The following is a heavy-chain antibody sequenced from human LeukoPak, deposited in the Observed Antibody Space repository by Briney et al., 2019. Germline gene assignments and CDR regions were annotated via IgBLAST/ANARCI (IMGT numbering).Heavy chain of an antibody. CDR1: GFTFSSYW. CDR3: AGDASLYYDILTGYYSSGYFDY. J-gene: IGHJ4*02. D-gene: IGHD3-9*01. Sequence: GGSLRLSCAASGFTFSSYWMSWVRQAPGKGLEWVANIKQDGSEKYYVDSVKGRFTISRDNAKNSLYLQMNSLRAEDTAVYYCAGDASLYYDILTGYYSSGYFDYWGQGTLVTVSS. CDR2: IKQDGSEK. V-gene: IGHV3-7*01.